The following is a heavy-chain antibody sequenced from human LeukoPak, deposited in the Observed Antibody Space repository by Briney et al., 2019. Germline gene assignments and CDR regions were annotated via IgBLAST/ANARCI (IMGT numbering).Heavy chain of an antibody. D-gene: IGHD3-22*01. Sequence: GGSLRLSCAASGFTFSSYGMHWVRQAPGKGLEWVTFIRYDGSNKYYADSVKGRFTISRDNSKNTLYLQMNSLRAEDTAVYYCAKDRGYYLSPFDYWGQGTLVTVSS. CDR3: AKDRGYYLSPFDY. CDR2: IRYDGSNK. J-gene: IGHJ4*02. CDR1: GFTFSSYG. V-gene: IGHV3-30*02.